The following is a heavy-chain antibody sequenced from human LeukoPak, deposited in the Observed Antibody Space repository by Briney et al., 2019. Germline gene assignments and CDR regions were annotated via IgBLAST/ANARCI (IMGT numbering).Heavy chain of an antibody. CDR2: IGSSGTTR. D-gene: IGHD6-19*01. V-gene: IGHV3-48*03. Sequence: GGSLRLSCAVSGFPFSIYEMNWVRQAPGKGLEWVSNIGSSGTTRYYADSVKGRFSISRDNAKNSLYLQMNSLRVEDTGIYYCALLAVASDFDYWGQGALVTVSS. CDR1: GFPFSIYE. J-gene: IGHJ4*02. CDR3: ALLAVASDFDY.